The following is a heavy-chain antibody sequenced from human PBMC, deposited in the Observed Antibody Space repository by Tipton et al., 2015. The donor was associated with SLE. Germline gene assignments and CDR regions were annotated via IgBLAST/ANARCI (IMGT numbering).Heavy chain of an antibody. CDR1: GYSFTSYW. Sequence: LVQSGAEVKKPGESLKISCQASGYSFTSYWIGWVRQMPGKGLEWMGLVFPGDSDTRYSPSFQGQVTISADKSLSTAYLQWTSLKASDTAIYYCARHGGLMGIAAPGPAPGDHWGQGTLVTVSS. CDR2: VFPGDSDT. V-gene: IGHV5-51*01. J-gene: IGHJ4*02. D-gene: IGHD6-13*01. CDR3: ARHGGLMGIAAPGPAPGDH.